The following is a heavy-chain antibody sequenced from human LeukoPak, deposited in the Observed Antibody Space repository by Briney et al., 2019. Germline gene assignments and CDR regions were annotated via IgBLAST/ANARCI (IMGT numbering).Heavy chain of an antibody. CDR1: GFTFSSYA. V-gene: IGHV3-23*01. CDR2: ISHDGYRT. J-gene: IGHJ4*02. Sequence: GGSLRLSCAASGFTFSSYAMSWVRQAPGKGLEWVSAISHDGYRTHYSDSVKGRFTISRDDSKNTLSLQMNSLRAEDTAVYYCARGAVAFDYWGQGTLVTVSS. D-gene: IGHD6-19*01. CDR3: ARGAVAFDY.